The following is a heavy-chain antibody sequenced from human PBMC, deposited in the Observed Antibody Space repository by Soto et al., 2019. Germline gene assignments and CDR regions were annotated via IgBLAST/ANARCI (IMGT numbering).Heavy chain of an antibody. CDR1: GFSFSDYY. J-gene: IGHJ1*01. CDR2: INNSSHHA. CDR3: VRGGTRYYFDRSGQES. V-gene: IGHV3-11*06. Sequence: QARLVESGGGLVKPGGSLRLSCGTSGFSFSDYYMGWTRQAPGKGLEWVSYINNSSHHADYADSVRGRFAISRDNAKSTLYLEMRSLRVDDTAVYYCVRGGTRYYFDRSGQESWGQGVLVTVSS. D-gene: IGHD3-22*01.